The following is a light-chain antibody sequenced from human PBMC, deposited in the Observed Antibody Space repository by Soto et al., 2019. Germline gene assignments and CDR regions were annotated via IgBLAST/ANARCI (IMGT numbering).Light chain of an antibody. CDR3: SSYTTSSTLLYV. Sequence: QSALTQPASVSGSPGQSITISCTGTSSDVGGYNYVSWYQQHSGKAPKLMIYAVSNRPSGVSTRFSGSKSGNTASLTISGLQAEDEADYHCSSYTTSSTLLYVFGTGTKVTVL. CDR1: SSDVGGYNY. V-gene: IGLV2-14*01. CDR2: AVS. J-gene: IGLJ1*01.